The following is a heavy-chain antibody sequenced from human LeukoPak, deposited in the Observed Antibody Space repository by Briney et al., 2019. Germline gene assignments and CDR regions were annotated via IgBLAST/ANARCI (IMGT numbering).Heavy chain of an antibody. CDR2: INPSGGGT. D-gene: IGHD6-19*01. V-gene: IGHV1-46*01. CDR1: GYTFTSYY. CDR3: ASDLRIAGSSGCQGV. Sequence: ASVKVSCKASGYTFTSYYMHWVRQAPGQGLEWMGIINPSGGGTSYAQKFQGRVTMTRDMSTSTVYMELSSLSSEDTAVYCCASDLRIAGSSGCQGVWGQGTLVTVSS. J-gene: IGHJ1*01.